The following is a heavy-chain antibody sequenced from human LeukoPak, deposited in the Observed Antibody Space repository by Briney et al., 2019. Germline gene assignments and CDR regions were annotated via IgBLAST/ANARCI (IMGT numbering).Heavy chain of an antibody. Sequence: ASVKVSCKASGYTFTSYDINWVRQATGQGLEWMGWMNPNSGNTGYAQKFQGRVAMTRDTSISTAYMELSSLRSEDTAVYYCARGRGQWLARGTNWYFDLWGRGTLVTVSS. V-gene: IGHV1-8*01. D-gene: IGHD6-19*01. CDR1: GYTFTSYD. CDR2: MNPNSGNT. J-gene: IGHJ2*01. CDR3: ARGRGQWLARGTNWYFDL.